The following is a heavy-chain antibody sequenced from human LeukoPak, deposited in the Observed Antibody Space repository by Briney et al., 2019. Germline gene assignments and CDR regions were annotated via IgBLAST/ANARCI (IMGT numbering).Heavy chain of an antibody. CDR2: ISPSGSTK. D-gene: IGHD2-15*01. CDR1: GFSFSSYE. Sequence: GGSLRLSCAASGFSFSSYEMNWVRQAPGKGLEWVSNISPSGSTKYYADSVKGRFTVSRDNAKNSLYLQMNSLRAGDTGVYYCTKLAGGSADSWGQGTLVTVSS. CDR3: TKLAGGSADS. V-gene: IGHV3-48*03. J-gene: IGHJ4*02.